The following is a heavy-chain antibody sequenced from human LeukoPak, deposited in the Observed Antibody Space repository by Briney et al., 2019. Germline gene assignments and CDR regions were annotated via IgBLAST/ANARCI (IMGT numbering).Heavy chain of an antibody. Sequence: GGSLRLSCAASGFTFSSYAMSWVRQAPGKGLEWVSAISRSDDSPNYSTKYADSVTGRFTISRDNSKNTLYLQMNSLRAEDTAVYYCARGSSSWYGRGAFDIWGQGTMVTVSS. CDR1: GFTFSSYA. CDR2: ISRSDDSPNYST. J-gene: IGHJ3*02. D-gene: IGHD6-13*01. V-gene: IGHV3-23*01. CDR3: ARGSSSWYGRGAFDI.